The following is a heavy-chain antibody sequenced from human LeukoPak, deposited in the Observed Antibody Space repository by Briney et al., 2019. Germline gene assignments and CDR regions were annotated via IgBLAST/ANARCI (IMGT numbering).Heavy chain of an antibody. Sequence: PGGSLRLSCAASGFTFNDYGMSWVRQGPGKGLEWVSGINWNGGYTAYADSVKGRFTISRDNAKNSLYLQMNRLTAGDTALYYCARNYYDSSVASDYWGQGTLVTVFS. J-gene: IGHJ4*02. CDR2: INWNGGYT. CDR3: ARNYYDSSVASDY. D-gene: IGHD3-22*01. CDR1: GFTFNDYG. V-gene: IGHV3-20*04.